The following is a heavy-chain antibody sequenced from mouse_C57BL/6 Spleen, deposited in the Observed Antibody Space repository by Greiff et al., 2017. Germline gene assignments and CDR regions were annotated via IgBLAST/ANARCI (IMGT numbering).Heavy chain of an antibody. V-gene: IGHV5-17*01. D-gene: IGHD2-4*01. CDR1: GFTFSDYG. CDR2: ISSGSSTI. CDR3: AIDYAWASIAY. J-gene: IGHJ3*01. Sequence: EVQLVESGGGLVKPGGSLTLSCAASGFTFSDYGMHWVRQAPEKGLEWVAYISSGSSTIYYADTVKGRFTISRDNAKNTLFLQMLSLRYEDTSIYSCAIDYAWASIAYWGQGTLVTVSA.